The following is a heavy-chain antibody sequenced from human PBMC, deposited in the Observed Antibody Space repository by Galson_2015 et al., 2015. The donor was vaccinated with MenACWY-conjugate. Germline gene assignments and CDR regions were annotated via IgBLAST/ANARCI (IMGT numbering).Heavy chain of an antibody. CDR3: ARDIVATISPAPYYYYGMDV. V-gene: IGHV3-48*04. J-gene: IGHJ6*02. D-gene: IGHD5-12*01. Sequence: SLRLSCAASGFTFSSYRMNWVRQAPGKGLEWVSYISSSSSTIYYADSVKGRFTISRDNAKNSLYLQMNSLRAEDTAVYYCARDIVATISPAPYYYYGMDVWGQGTTVTVSS. CDR2: ISSSSSTI. CDR1: GFTFSSYR.